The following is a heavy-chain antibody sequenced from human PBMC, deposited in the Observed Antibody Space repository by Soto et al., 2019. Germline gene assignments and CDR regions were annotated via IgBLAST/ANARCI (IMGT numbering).Heavy chain of an antibody. V-gene: IGHV3-30-3*01. D-gene: IGHD1-26*01. Sequence: QVQLVESGGGVVQPGRSLRLSCAASGFTFSSYAMHWVRQAPGKGLEWVAVISYDGSNKYYADSVKGRFTISRDNSKNTLYLQMNSLRAEDTAVYYCARERSNVGLGATFYYYGMDVWGQGTTVTVSS. J-gene: IGHJ6*02. CDR1: GFTFSSYA. CDR2: ISYDGSNK. CDR3: ARERSNVGLGATFYYYGMDV.